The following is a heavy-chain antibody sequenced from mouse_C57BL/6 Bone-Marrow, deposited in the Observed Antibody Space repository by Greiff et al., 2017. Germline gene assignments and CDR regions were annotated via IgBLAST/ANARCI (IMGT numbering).Heavy chain of an antibody. V-gene: IGHV1-20*01. Sequence: EVKLQESGPELVKPGDSVKISCKASGYSFTGYFMNWVMQSHGKSLEWIGRINPYNGDTFYNQKFKGKATLTVDKSSSTAHMELRSLTSEDSAVYYCARGGVAYWGQGTLVTVSA. CDR2: INPYNGDT. J-gene: IGHJ3*01. CDR3: ARGGVAY. CDR1: GYSFTGYF.